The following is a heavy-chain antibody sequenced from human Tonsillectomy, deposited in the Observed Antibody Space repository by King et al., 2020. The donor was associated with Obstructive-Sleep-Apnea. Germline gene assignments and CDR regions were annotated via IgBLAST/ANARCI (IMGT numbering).Heavy chain of an antibody. V-gene: IGHV3-30*02. D-gene: IGHD3-9*01. Sequence: QVQLVESGGGVVQPGGSLRLSCAASGFTFSSYDMHWVRQAPGKGLEWVTFVRFDGSNKYYSDSVKGRFTVSRDNSKNTLYLQMNSLRAEDTAVYYCATRILTGYFTPPEGEYWGQGTLVTVSS. J-gene: IGHJ4*02. CDR2: VRFDGSNK. CDR1: GFTFSSYD. CDR3: ATRILTGYFTPPEGEY.